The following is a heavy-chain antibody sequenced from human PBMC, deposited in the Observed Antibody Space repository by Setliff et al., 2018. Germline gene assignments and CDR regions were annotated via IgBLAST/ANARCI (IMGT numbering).Heavy chain of an antibody. D-gene: IGHD6-13*01. CDR1: GGSFSGYY. V-gene: IGHV4-34*01. Sequence: SETLSLTCAVYGGSFSGYYWSWIRQPPGKGLEWIGEINHSGSTYYNPSLKSRVTISVDTSKNQFSLKLSSVTAADTAVYYCARTMYSSSWYGAFDIWGQGTMVTVSS. CDR3: ARTMYSSSWYGAFDI. CDR2: INHSGST. J-gene: IGHJ3*02.